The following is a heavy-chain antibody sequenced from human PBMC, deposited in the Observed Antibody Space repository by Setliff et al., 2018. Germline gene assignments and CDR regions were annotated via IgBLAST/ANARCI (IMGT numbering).Heavy chain of an antibody. D-gene: IGHD1-26*01. CDR1: GYSISSGYY. V-gene: IGHV4-38-2*01. CDR3: GRPLVGVTTGFEN. CDR2: IDHSGST. Sequence: SETLSLTCAVSGYSISSGYYWGWIRQPPGKGLEWIGSIDHSGSTHYNPSLKGRVTISVDTAKNQFSLKLRSVTAADTAVYYCGRPLVGVTTGFENWGQGTLVTVS. J-gene: IGHJ4*02.